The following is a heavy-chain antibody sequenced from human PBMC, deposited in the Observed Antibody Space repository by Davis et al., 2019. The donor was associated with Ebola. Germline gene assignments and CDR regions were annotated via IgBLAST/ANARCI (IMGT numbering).Heavy chain of an antibody. Sequence: PSETLSLTCAVYGGSFSGYYWSWIRQPPGKGLEWIGEINHSGSTNYNPSLKSRVTISVDTSKNQFSLKLSSVTAADTAVYYCARGRDFWSGGLFDPWGQGTLVTVSS. V-gene: IGHV4-34*01. J-gene: IGHJ5*02. CDR2: INHSGST. CDR1: GGSFSGYY. D-gene: IGHD3-3*01. CDR3: ARGRDFWSGGLFDP.